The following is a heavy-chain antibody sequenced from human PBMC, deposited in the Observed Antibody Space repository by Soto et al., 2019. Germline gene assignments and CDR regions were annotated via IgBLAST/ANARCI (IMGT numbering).Heavy chain of an antibody. D-gene: IGHD2-8*01. CDR1: GYTFTDYY. CDR3: ARSALVRKVYVPTADWFDP. V-gene: IGHV1-2*02. CDR2: INPKSGAA. Sequence: GASVKVSCKASGYTFTDYYIHWVRQAPGQGLEWMGWINPKSGAAKYAQTFLNRVSMTWDTSVSTAFMELSRLTSDDTAIYYCARSALVRKVYVPTADWFDPPGQGTRVTVAS. J-gene: IGHJ5*02.